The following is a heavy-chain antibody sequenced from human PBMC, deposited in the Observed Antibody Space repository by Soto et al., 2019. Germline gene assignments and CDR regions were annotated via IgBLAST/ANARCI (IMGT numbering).Heavy chain of an antibody. J-gene: IGHJ6*02. CDR3: ARAGGYSRTTPNPRAYDMDV. Sequence: ASVKVSCKTSGYTNTSYAMHWVSQAKRQRLEWMGWINAGNGNTKYSQKFQGRVTITRDTSASTAYMELNSLRAEDTAVYYCARAGGYSRTTPNPRAYDMDVWGQGTTVTVSS. V-gene: IGHV1-3*01. CDR1: GYTNTSYA. CDR2: INAGNGNT. D-gene: IGHD6-13*01.